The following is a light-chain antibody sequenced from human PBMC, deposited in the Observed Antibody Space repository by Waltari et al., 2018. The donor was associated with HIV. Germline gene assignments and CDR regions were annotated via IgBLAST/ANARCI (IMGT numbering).Light chain of an antibody. CDR2: WAY. V-gene: IGKV4-1*01. CDR3: QQYYTTSWT. CDR1: QSVSFGANSKNY. Sequence: DIVMTKSRDYLAVSLGERATLNCKSSQSVSFGANSKNYLAWYQQKPGQPPKLLIYWAYTRESGVPDLFRGGGSGTDFTLTISSLQAEDVAVYYCQQYYTTSWTFGQGTKVEIK. J-gene: IGKJ1*01.